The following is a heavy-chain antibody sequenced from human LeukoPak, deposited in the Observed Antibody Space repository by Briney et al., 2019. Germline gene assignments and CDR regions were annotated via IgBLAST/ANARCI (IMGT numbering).Heavy chain of an antibody. CDR3: ARHSISDIVVVPASYFDY. CDR2: IYTSGST. J-gene: IGHJ4*02. Sequence: SETLSLTCTVSGGSISSGSYYWSWIRQPAGKGLEWIGRIYTSGSTNYNPSLKSRVTISVDTSKNQFSLKLSSVTAADTAVYYCARHSISDIVVVPASYFDYWGQGTLVTVSS. CDR1: GGSISSGSYY. D-gene: IGHD2-2*01. V-gene: IGHV4-61*02.